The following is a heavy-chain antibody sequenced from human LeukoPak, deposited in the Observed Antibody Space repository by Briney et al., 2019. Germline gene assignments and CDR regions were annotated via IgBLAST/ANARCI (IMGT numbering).Heavy chain of an antibody. J-gene: IGHJ4*02. CDR2: ISNSDDVR. CDR1: GFSLSIYA. V-gene: IGHV3-23*01. CDR3: AKAPVTSCRGAFCYPFDY. Sequence: TGGSLRLSCATSGFSLSIYAMSWVPHTPGKGLEWVSDISNSDDVRYYAASVRGRFTISRDTSRSTLYLQMNSLRAEDAAVYYCAKAPVTSCRGAFCYPFDYWGRGALVTVSS. D-gene: IGHD2-15*01.